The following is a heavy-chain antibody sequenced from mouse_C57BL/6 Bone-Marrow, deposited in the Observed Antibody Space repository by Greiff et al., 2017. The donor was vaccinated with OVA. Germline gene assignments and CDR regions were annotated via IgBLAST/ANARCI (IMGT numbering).Heavy chain of an antibody. J-gene: IGHJ2*01. Sequence: VQLQQSGPVLVKPGASVKMSCKASGYTFTDYYMNWVKQSHGKSLEWIGVINPYNGGTSYNQKFKGKATLTVDKSSSTAYMELNSLTSEDSAVYYCARDNDYLYYFDYWGQGTTLTVSS. CDR2: INPYNGGT. V-gene: IGHV1-19*01. D-gene: IGHD2-4*01. CDR3: ARDNDYLYYFDY. CDR1: GYTFTDYY.